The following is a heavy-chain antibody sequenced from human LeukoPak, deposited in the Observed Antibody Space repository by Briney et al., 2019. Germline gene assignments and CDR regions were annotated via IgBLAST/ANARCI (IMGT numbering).Heavy chain of an antibody. CDR1: GFIFSTYT. V-gene: IGHV3-30*04. D-gene: IGHD6-13*01. J-gene: IGHJ4*02. CDR3: ARAPYSSSWYIFDH. CDR2: ISYDGVNK. Sequence: GGSLRLSCAASGFIFSTYTIHWIRQAPGKGLEWVAVISYDGVNKYYADSVKGRFTISRDNSKNTLSLQMNSLTVEDTAVYYCARAPYSSSWYIFDHWGQGTVVTVSS.